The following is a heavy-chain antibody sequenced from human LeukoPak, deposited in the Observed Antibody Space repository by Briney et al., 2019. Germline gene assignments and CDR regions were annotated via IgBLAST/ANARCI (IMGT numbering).Heavy chain of an antibody. Sequence: SETLSLTCTVSGGSISSSSYYWGWIRQPPGKGLEWIGSIYYSGSTYYNPSLKSRVTISVDTSKNQFSLKLSSVTAADTAVYYCARDQGGYYDSSALGVWGQGTLVTVSS. D-gene: IGHD3-22*01. CDR2: IYYSGST. CDR3: ARDQGGYYDSSALGV. J-gene: IGHJ4*02. V-gene: IGHV4-39*07. CDR1: GGSISSSSYY.